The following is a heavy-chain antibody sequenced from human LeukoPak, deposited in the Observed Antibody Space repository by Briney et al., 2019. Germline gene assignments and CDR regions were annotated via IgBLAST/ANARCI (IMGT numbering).Heavy chain of an antibody. D-gene: IGHD7-27*01. CDR3: ARDRAGDSFDI. V-gene: IGHV4-61*02. CDR1: GDSISSGNYY. Sequence: SQTLPLTCTVSGDSISSGNYYWTWIRQSAGKGLEWIGRIYTSGNTNYNPSLKSQVTISMDTSKNQFSLNLNSVTAADTAVYYCARDRAGDSFDIWGQGTMVTVSS. J-gene: IGHJ3*02. CDR2: IYTSGNT.